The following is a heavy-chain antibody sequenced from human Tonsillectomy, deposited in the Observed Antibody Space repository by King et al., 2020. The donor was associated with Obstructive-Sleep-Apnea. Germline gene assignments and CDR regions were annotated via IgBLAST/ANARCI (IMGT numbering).Heavy chain of an antibody. CDR3: AKEGGGSGIYWIDS. CDR1: GFTFSNYA. D-gene: IGHD3-10*01. J-gene: IGHJ4*02. Sequence: VQLVESGGGMVQPGGSLRLSCLASGFTFSNYAISWVRQAPGKGLEWVSAINTRGTTFYAGSVGGRLTISRDNSKYTVNLQVNSLRAEDTALYYCAKEGGGSGIYWIDSWGQGTLVTVSS. V-gene: IGHV3-23*04. CDR2: INTRGTT.